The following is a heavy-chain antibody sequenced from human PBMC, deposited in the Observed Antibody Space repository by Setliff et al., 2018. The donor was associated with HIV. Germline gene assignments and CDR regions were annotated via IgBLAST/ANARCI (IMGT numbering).Heavy chain of an antibody. J-gene: IGHJ6*02. CDR1: GGSFSGHY. V-gene: IGHV4-34*01. CDR3: ARGLRLDTARVTVYYYYYGLDV. Sequence: SETLSLTCAVYGGSFSGHYWSWIRQPPGKGLEWVGELDHAGGTNYNPSLKSRVTISGDTSKNQISLKLSSVTAADTAVYYCARGLRLDTARVTVYYYYYGLDVWGQGTTVTVS. D-gene: IGHD5-18*01. CDR2: LDHAGGT.